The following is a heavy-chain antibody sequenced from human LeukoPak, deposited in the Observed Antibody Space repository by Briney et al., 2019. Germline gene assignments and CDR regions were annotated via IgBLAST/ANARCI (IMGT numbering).Heavy chain of an antibody. Sequence: SQTLSLTCAVYGVSFSGYYWGWIRDPPRKGLERIGDIYYSGSTNYNPSLKSRVTISVDTSKNQFSLKLSSVTAADTAVYYCARVAYCSSTSCYPAYYYGMDVWGQGTTVTVSS. CDR2: IYYSGST. D-gene: IGHD2-2*01. V-gene: IGHV4-59*01. CDR1: GVSFSGYY. CDR3: ARVAYCSSTSCYPAYYYGMDV. J-gene: IGHJ6*02.